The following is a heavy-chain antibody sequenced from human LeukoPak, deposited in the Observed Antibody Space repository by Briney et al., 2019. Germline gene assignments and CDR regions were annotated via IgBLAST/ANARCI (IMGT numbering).Heavy chain of an antibody. V-gene: IGHV3-7*01. Sequence: GGSLRLSCAASGFTFSNHWMSWVRQAPGKGLEWVANIKPDGSEKYYVDSVKGRFTISRDNAKSSLYLQMNSLRAEDTAIYYCTRDFGSIVVVTAIVDWGQGTLVTVSS. CDR2: IKPDGSEK. J-gene: IGHJ4*02. CDR3: TRDFGSIVVVTAIVD. D-gene: IGHD2-21*02. CDR1: GFTFSNHW.